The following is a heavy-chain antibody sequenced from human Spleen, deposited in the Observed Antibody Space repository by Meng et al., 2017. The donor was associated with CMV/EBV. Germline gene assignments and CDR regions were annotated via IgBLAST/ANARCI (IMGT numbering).Heavy chain of an antibody. Sequence: EVQLVESGGGWVKLGGSLRLSCAASGFTFSSYSMNWVRQAPGKGLEWVSSISSSSSYIYYADSVKGRFTISRDNAKNSLYLQMNSLRAEDTAVYYCARDRGLPPLFDPWGQGTLVTVSS. CDR2: ISSSSSYI. J-gene: IGHJ5*02. CDR1: GFTFSSYS. V-gene: IGHV3-21*01. D-gene: IGHD5-18*01. CDR3: ARDRGLPPLFDP.